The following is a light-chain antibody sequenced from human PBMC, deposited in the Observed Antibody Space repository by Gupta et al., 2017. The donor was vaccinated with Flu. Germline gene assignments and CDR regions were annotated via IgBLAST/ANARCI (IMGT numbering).Light chain of an antibody. CDR1: SSNIGAGYD. J-gene: IGLJ3*02. Sequence: TISCIGNSSNIGAGYDVHCYQQLPGTAHKLLSLGNHNRPSGVPDRFSGSTSGTSDSLAIPGLQAEDDADEYGYYCDISISVIGVFGGGTKLTVL. CDR3: YYCDISISVIGV. V-gene: IGLV1-40*01. CDR2: GNH.